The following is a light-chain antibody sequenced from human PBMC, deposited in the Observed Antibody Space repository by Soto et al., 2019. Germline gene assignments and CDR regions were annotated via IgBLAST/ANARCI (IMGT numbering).Light chain of an antibody. Sequence: GMTQSPATLSVSPGERATLSCRSSQSVSSNLDGHPQQPGQAPRLLIYGESTRATGVPARFSGSGSGTEFTLTTRSLRSEDFAVYYCQHYSSSPSFGQGKRLETK. V-gene: IGKV3-15*01. CDR2: GES. CDR1: QSVSSN. CDR3: QHYSSSPS. J-gene: IGKJ5*01.